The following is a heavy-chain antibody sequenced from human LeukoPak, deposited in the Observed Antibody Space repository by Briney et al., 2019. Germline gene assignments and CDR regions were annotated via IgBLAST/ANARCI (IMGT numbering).Heavy chain of an antibody. CDR1: GYTFTGYY. CDR3: ARRPPSPGYYYGMDV. J-gene: IGHJ6*02. CDR2: INPNSGGT. Sequence: ASVKVSCKASGYTFTGYYMHWVRQAPGQGLEWMGWINPNSGGTNYAQKFQGRDTMTRDTSISTAYMELSRLRSDDTAVYYCARRPPSPGYYYGMDVWGQGTTVTVSS. V-gene: IGHV1-2*02.